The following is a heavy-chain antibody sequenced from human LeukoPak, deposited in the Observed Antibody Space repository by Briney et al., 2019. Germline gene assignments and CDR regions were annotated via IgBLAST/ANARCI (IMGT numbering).Heavy chain of an antibody. CDR1: GATFSDYT. CDR3: ANGDGQYYFDY. D-gene: IGHD5-24*01. V-gene: IGHV3-21*01. CDR2: ISTRSDYI. J-gene: IGHJ4*02. Sequence: GGSLRLFCAASGATFSDYTMNWVRQAPGRGLEWVSSISTRSDYIYYADSVKGRFTISRDNAKNSVYLQMNSLRAEDTAMYYCANGDGQYYFDYWGQGTLITVSS.